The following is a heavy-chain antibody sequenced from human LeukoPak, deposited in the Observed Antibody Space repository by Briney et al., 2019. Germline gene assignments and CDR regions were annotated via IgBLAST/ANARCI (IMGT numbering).Heavy chain of an antibody. CDR1: GYTFTSYG. CDR2: ISAYNGNT. V-gene: IGHV1-18*01. Sequence: ASVKVSCKASGYTFTSYGISWVRQAPGQGLEWMGWISAYNGNTNYAQKLQGRVTMTTDTSTSTAYMELRSLRSDDTAVYYCARGYSSSWAPYNWFDPWGQGTLVTVSS. J-gene: IGHJ5*02. CDR3: ARGYSSSWAPYNWFDP. D-gene: IGHD6-13*01.